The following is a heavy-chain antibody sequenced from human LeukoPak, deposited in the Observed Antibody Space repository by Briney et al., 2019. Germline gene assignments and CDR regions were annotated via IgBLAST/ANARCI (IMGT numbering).Heavy chain of an antibody. D-gene: IGHD6-13*01. CDR1: GVSFSGYY. V-gene: IGHV4-34*01. Sequence: PSETLSLTCAVYGVSFSGYYWSWIRQPPGKGLEWIGEINHSGSTNYNPSLKSRVTISVDTSKNQFSLKLSSVTAADTAVYYCARGDKVAAAATGWFDPWGQGTLVTVSS. J-gene: IGHJ5*02. CDR3: ARGDKVAAAATGWFDP. CDR2: INHSGST.